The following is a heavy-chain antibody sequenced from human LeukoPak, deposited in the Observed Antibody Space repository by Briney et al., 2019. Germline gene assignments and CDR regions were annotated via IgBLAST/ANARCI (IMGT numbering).Heavy chain of an antibody. J-gene: IGHJ4*02. V-gene: IGHV3-7*01. Sequence: GGSLRLSCAASGFTFSSYWMSWVRQAPGKGLEWVANIKEDGSAKYYVDSVKGRFTISRDNAKNSLYLQMNNLCAEDTAVYYCVRDSPGYGAYDFDWGQGTLVTVSS. CDR2: IKEDGSAK. D-gene: IGHD5-12*01. CDR1: GFTFSSYW. CDR3: VRDSPGYGAYDFD.